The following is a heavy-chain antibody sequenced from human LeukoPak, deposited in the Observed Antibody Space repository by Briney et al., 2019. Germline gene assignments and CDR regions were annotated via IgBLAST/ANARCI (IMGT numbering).Heavy chain of an antibody. D-gene: IGHD4-23*01. V-gene: IGHV1-8*01. J-gene: IGHJ4*02. CDR3: ARGILSLRWPFDY. Sequence: ASVKVSCKASGYTFTSYDINWVRQATGQGLEWMGWMNPNSGNTGYAQKFQGRVTMTRNTSISTAYMELSNLRSEDTAVYYCARGILSLRWPFDYWGQGTLVTVSS. CDR1: GYTFTSYD. CDR2: MNPNSGNT.